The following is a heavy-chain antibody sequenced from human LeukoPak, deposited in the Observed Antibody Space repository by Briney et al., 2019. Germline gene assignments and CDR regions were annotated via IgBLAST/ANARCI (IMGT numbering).Heavy chain of an antibody. V-gene: IGHV4-34*01. CDR1: GGSFSGYY. CDR3: ARATIFGAVRAFDI. Sequence: SETLSLTCAVYGGSFSGYYWSWIRQPPGKGLEWIGEINHSGSTNYNPSLKSRVTISVDTSKNQFSLKLSSVTAADTAVYYCARATIFGAVRAFDIWGQGTMVTVSS. J-gene: IGHJ3*02. D-gene: IGHD3-3*01. CDR2: INHSGST.